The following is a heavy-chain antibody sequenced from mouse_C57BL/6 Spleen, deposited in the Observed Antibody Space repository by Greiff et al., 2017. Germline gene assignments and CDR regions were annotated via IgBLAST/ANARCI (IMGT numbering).Heavy chain of an antibody. CDR3: AREDDYDGHYAMDY. V-gene: IGHV3-6*01. Sequence: EVKLQESGPGLVKPSQSLSLTCSVTGYSITSGYYWNWIRQFPGNKLEWMGYISYDGSNNYNPSLKNRISITRDTSKNQFFLKLNSVTTEDTATYYCAREDDYDGHYAMDYWGQGTSVTVSS. D-gene: IGHD2-4*01. CDR2: ISYDGSN. CDR1: GYSITSGYY. J-gene: IGHJ4*01.